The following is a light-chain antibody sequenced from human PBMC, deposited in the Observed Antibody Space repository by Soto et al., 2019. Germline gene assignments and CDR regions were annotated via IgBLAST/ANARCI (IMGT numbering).Light chain of an antibody. CDR1: QSIGTF. V-gene: IGKV1-5*03. CDR3: QQYNDSFPYT. J-gene: IGKJ2*01. Sequence: DIQMTQSPSSLSASVGDRVTITCRASQSIGTFLNWYQQKPGTAPKLLIYKASTLESGVPSRFSGSRSGTEFTLTVSSLQPDDFATYYCQQYNDSFPYTFGQGTKLEIK. CDR2: KAS.